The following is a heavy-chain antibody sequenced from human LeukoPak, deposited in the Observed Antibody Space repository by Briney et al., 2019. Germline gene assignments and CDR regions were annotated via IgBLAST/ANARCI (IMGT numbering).Heavy chain of an antibody. V-gene: IGHV1-46*01. CDR3: VRGGYDFSSGYYPSR. CDR2: INPSVGST. J-gene: IGHJ4*02. Sequence: GASVKVSCKASGYIFTTCYMNWVRQAPGQGFEWMGIINPSVGSTSYAQKFQGRVTMTRDTSTSTVYMELSSLRSEDTAVYYCVRGGYDFSSGYYPSRWGQGTLVTVSS. D-gene: IGHD3-3*01. CDR1: GYIFTTCY.